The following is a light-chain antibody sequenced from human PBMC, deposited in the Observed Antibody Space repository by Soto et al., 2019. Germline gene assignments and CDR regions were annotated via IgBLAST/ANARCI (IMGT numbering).Light chain of an antibody. CDR1: QSMSSW. Sequence: DIQMTQSPSTLSASVGDRVIITCRASQSMSSWLAWYQQKPGEAPRLLIYKASSLESGVPSRFSGSGSGTEFTLTISSLQPDDFATYYCQQYNSYPLTFGGGTRVEIK. CDR2: KAS. CDR3: QQYNSYPLT. V-gene: IGKV1-5*03. J-gene: IGKJ4*01.